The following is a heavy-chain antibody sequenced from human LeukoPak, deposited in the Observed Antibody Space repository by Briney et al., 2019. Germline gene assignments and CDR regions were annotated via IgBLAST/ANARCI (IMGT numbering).Heavy chain of an antibody. CDR2: ISWNGGSI. J-gene: IGHJ4*02. D-gene: IGHD6-13*01. CDR1: KFTFNNYA. Sequence: RTGGSLRLSCLASKFTFNNYAKTWVRQAPGKGLEWVSGISWNGGSIGYADSVKGRFTISRDNAKNSLYLQMNSLRVEDTAVYYCARGSSSWYYLDYWGQGTLVTVSS. V-gene: IGHV3-20*04. CDR3: ARGSSSWYYLDY.